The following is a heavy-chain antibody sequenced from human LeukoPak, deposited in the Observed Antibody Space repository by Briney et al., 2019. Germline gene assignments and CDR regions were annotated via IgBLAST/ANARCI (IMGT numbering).Heavy chain of an antibody. CDR2: IYYSGST. Sequence: SETLSLTCTVSGGSISSSDYYWSWIRQPPGKGLEWIGYIYYSGSTNYNPSLKSRVTISVDTSKNQFSLKLSSVTAADTAVYYCARAAFRGRRWDSSGWEANYYGMDVWGQGTTVTVSS. J-gene: IGHJ6*02. V-gene: IGHV4-61*08. CDR1: GGSISSSDYY. D-gene: IGHD6-19*01. CDR3: ARAAFRGRRWDSSGWEANYYGMDV.